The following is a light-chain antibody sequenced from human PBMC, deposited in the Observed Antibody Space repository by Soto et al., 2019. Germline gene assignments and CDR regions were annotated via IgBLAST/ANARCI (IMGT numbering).Light chain of an antibody. CDR3: QQSPTTPWT. V-gene: IGKV1-39*01. CDR2: AAS. Sequence: DIPMTQSPSSLSASVGDGVTITCRASQSIANYVNWYQQKAGHAPSLLIDAASSLHSGVPSRFSGSGSGTDFTLTINSLQPGDFATYYCQQSPTTPWTFGQGTKVEIK. CDR1: QSIANY. J-gene: IGKJ1*01.